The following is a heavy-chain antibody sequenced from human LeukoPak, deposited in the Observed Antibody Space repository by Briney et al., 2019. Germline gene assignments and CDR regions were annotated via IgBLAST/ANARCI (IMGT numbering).Heavy chain of an antibody. CDR2: ISSSSSYI. CDR3: AREGYDSSGYADY. D-gene: IGHD3-22*01. V-gene: IGHV3-21*01. CDR1: GFTFSSYS. J-gene: IGHJ4*02. Sequence: GGSLRLSCAASGFTFSSYSMNWVRQAPGKGLEWVSSISSSSSYIYYADSVKGRFTISRDNAKNSLYLQMNSLRAEDTAVYYCAREGYDSSGYADYWGQGTLVTVSS.